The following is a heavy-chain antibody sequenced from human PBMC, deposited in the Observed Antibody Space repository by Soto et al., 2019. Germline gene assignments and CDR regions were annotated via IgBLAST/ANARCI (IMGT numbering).Heavy chain of an antibody. V-gene: IGHV1-69*13. CDR3: ARDSRYYYDSSGYYLVDY. CDR2: IIPIFGTA. D-gene: IGHD3-22*01. CDR1: GGTFSSYA. J-gene: IGHJ4*02. Sequence: SVKVSCKASGGTFSSYAISWVRQAPGQGLEWMGGIIPIFGTANYAQKFQGRVTITADESTSTAYMELSSLRSEDTAVYYCARDSRYYYDSSGYYLVDYWGQGTLVTVSS.